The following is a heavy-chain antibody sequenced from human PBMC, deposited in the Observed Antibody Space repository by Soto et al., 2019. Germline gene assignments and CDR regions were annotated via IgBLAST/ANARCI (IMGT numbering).Heavy chain of an antibody. CDR2: INPYNGNT. Sequence: QVQLVQSGAEVKKPGASVKVSCKASGYTFTSYGISWVRQAPGQWLEWMGWINPYNGNTDYAQMLQGRVTMTTDTSTSTAYMELRSLRSDDTAVYYCARDTPSLMTTGGIDYWGQGTLVTVSS. J-gene: IGHJ4*02. V-gene: IGHV1-18*01. D-gene: IGHD4-17*01. CDR3: ARDTPSLMTTGGIDY. CDR1: GYTFTSYG.